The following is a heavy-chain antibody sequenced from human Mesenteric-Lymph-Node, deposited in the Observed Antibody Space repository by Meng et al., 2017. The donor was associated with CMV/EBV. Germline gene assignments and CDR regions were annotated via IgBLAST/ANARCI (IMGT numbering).Heavy chain of an antibody. CDR1: GFTFSDYN. CDR2: INSISTYI. CDR3: AREKYNSNGLDV. Sequence: GESLKISCAASGFTFSDYNMNWVRQAPGKGLEWVSSINSISTYIYYAASLKGRFTVSRDNAKNPLFLQINSLRVEDTAVYFCAREKYNSNGLDVWGQGTTVTVSS. D-gene: IGHD2/OR15-2a*01. V-gene: IGHV3-21*01. J-gene: IGHJ6*02.